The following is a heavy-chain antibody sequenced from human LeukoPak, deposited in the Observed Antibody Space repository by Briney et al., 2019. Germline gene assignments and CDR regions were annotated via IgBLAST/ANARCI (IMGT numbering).Heavy chain of an antibody. CDR3: AKGPTVGAVAGPDFEY. CDR1: GFTLSSCA. J-gene: IGHJ4*02. D-gene: IGHD6-19*01. CDR2: ICGSGGST. Sequence: PGGSLRLSYAASGFTLSSCAMNWVRQAPGKGLEGVSSICGSGGSTYYADSVKGRFTISRDKSKNTLYLQMNSLRAEDTAIYYCAKGPTVGAVAGPDFEYWGQGTLVTVS. V-gene: IGHV3-23*01.